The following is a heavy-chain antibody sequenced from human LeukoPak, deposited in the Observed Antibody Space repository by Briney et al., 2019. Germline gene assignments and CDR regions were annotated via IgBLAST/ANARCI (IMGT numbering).Heavy chain of an antibody. D-gene: IGHD1-7*01. V-gene: IGHV4-59*01. CDR2: IYYSGST. J-gene: IGHJ4*02. Sequence: SETLSLTCTVSGGSISSYYWSWIRQPPGKGPEWIGYIYYSGSTKYNPSLKSRVTISVDASKTQFSLKLNSVTAADTAVYYCARGSRELYYFDYWGQGTLVTVSS. CDR1: GGSISSYY. CDR3: ARGSRELYYFDY.